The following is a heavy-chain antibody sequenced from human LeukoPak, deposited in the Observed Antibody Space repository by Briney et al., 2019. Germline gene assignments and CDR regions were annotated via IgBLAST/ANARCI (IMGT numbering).Heavy chain of an antibody. CDR1: GFTFSSYG. Sequence: QPGGSLRHSCAASGFTFSSYGMHWVRQAPGKGLEWVAVIWYDGSNKYYADSVKGRFTISRDNSKNALYLQMNSLRAEDTAVYYCAKDTTGGAFDIWGQGTMVTVSS. D-gene: IGHD4-17*01. V-gene: IGHV3-33*06. CDR2: IWYDGSNK. J-gene: IGHJ3*02. CDR3: AKDTTGGAFDI.